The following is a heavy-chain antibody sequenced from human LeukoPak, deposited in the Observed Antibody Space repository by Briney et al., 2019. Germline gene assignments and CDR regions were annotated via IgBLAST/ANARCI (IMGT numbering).Heavy chain of an antibody. CDR1: GFTFSSYS. J-gene: IGHJ4*02. CDR2: ISSSSYI. Sequence: GGSLRLSCAASGFTFSSYSMNWVRQAPGKGLEWVSSISSSSYIYYADSVKGRFTISRDNAKNSLYLQMNSLRAEDTAVYYCARRGYCSSTSCPIDYWGQGTLVTVSS. V-gene: IGHV3-21*01. D-gene: IGHD2-2*01. CDR3: ARRGYCSSTSCPIDY.